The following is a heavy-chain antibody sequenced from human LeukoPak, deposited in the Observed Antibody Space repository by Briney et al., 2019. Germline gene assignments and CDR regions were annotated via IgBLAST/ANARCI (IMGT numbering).Heavy chain of an antibody. CDR2: INPSGGST. CDR3: ARPSSGYLAYFDY. V-gene: IGHV1-46*01. Sequence: ASVRVSCKASGYTFTSYYMHWVRQAPGQGLEWMGIINPSGGSTSYAQKFQGRVTMTRDTSTSTVYMELGSLRSEDTAVYYCARPSSGYLAYFDYWGEGTLVSVSS. CDR1: GYTFTSYY. J-gene: IGHJ4*02. D-gene: IGHD3-22*01.